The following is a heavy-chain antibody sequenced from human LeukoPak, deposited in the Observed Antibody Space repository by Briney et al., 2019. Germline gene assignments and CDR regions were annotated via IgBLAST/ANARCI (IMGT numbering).Heavy chain of an antibody. D-gene: IGHD5-18*01. CDR1: GFTFSSYAMH. CDR3: ARRRGGYTYGYDDY. J-gene: IGHJ4*02. Sequence: PGGSLRLSCAASGFTFSSYAMHWVRQPPGKGLEWIGSIYSGTTYYNPSLKSRVTISVDTSKNQFSLKLSSVTAADTAVYYCARRRGGYTYGYDDYWGQGTLVTVSS. V-gene: IGHV4-39*01. CDR2: IYSGTT.